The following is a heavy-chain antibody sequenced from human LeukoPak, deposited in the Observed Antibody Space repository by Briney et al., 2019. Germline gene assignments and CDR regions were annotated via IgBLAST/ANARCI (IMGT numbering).Heavy chain of an antibody. D-gene: IGHD3-16*01. CDR3: ARDHVYYYYMDV. CDR1: GFTFSSYW. J-gene: IGHJ6*03. CDR2: INSDGSST. Sequence: GGSLRLSCAASGFTFSSYWMHWVRQAPGKGLVGVSRINSDGSSTSYADSVKGRFTISRDNAKNTLYLQMNSLRAEDTAVYYCARDHVYYYYMDVWGKGTTVTVSS. V-gene: IGHV3-74*01.